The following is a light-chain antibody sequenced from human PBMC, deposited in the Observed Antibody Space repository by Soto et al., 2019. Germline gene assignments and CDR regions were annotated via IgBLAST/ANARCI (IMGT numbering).Light chain of an antibody. V-gene: IGLV2-11*01. Sequence: QSALTQPRSVSGSPGQSVTISCTGTGSDVGGYDYVSWYQQHPGKAPKLIIYDVSKRPSGVPDRFSGSKSGNTASLIISGLQAEDEADYYCCSYAGSYTWVFGGGTKLTVL. J-gene: IGLJ3*02. CDR1: GSDVGGYDY. CDR3: CSYAGSYTWV. CDR2: DVS.